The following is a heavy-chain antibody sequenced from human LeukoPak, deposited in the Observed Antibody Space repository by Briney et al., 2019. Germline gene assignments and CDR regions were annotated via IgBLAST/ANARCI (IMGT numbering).Heavy chain of an antibody. CDR3: ARGRITIFGVVIEDFDY. V-gene: IGHV1-18*01. D-gene: IGHD3-3*01. Sequence: ASVKVSCKASGYTFTSYVISWVRQAPGQGLEWMGWISAYNGDTNYAQKLQGRVTMTTDTPTSTAYMELRSLRSDDTAVYYCARGRITIFGVVIEDFDYWGQGTLVTVSS. CDR1: GYTFTSYV. CDR2: ISAYNGDT. J-gene: IGHJ4*02.